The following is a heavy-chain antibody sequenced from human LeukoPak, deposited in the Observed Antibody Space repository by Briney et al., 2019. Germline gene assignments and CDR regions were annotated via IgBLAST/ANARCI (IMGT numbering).Heavy chain of an antibody. CDR2: IKQDGSEK. V-gene: IGHV3-7*05. D-gene: IGHD5-24*01. CDR3: ARASDPWLQLT. J-gene: IGHJ5*02. Sequence: PGGSLRLSCAASGXTFSNYWMIWVRQAPGKGLEWVGNIKQDGSEKRYAGSVRGRFSISRDNAQTSLYLQMNSLRAEDTAVYYCARASDPWLQLTWGQGTLVTVSS. CDR1: GXTFSNYW.